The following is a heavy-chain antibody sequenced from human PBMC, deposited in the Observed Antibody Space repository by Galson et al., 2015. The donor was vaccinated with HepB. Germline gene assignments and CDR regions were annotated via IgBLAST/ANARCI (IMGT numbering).Heavy chain of an antibody. V-gene: IGHV3-23*01. D-gene: IGHD3-10*01. CDR2: ISGSGGTT. Sequence: SLRLSCAASGFTFSSSAVTWVRQAPGKGLQWVSAISGSGGTTYTAESVKGRFTTSRDNSKNTLYLQMNSLRTEDTAVYYCAHISVGGFGSFDYWGQGTLVTVSS. CDR3: AHISVGGFGSFDY. J-gene: IGHJ4*02. CDR1: GFTFSSSA.